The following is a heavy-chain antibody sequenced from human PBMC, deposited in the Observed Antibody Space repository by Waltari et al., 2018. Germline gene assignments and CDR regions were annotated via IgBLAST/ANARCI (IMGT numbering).Heavy chain of an antibody. V-gene: IGHV4-61*02. CDR3: ARDPPQLADAFDI. J-gene: IGHJ3*02. Sequence: QVQLQESGPGLVKPSETLSLTCSVSGGSISSGSYYCTWIRQPAGKGLEWIGRIYTSGSTNYNPSLRSRLTISVDTSNNQFSLKLSSVTAADTAVYYCARDPPQLADAFDIWGQGTMVTVSS. CDR2: IYTSGST. CDR1: GGSISSGSYY. D-gene: IGHD3-10*01.